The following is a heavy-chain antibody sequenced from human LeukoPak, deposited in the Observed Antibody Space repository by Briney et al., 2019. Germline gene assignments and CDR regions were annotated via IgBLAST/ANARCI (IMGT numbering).Heavy chain of an antibody. Sequence: PGGSLRLSCAASGFTFSSYVMSWVRQAPGKGLEWVSVISGSGGSTYYADSVKGRFTISRDNSKNTLYLRMNSLRAEDTAVYYCAKRELSLGVADYWGQGTLVTVSS. CDR1: GFTFSSYV. V-gene: IGHV3-23*01. J-gene: IGHJ4*02. CDR2: ISGSGGST. D-gene: IGHD3-16*02. CDR3: AKRELSLGVADY.